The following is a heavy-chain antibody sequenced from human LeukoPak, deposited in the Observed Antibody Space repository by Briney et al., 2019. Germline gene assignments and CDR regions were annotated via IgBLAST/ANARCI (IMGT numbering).Heavy chain of an antibody. D-gene: IGHD6-6*01. J-gene: IGHJ4*02. V-gene: IGHV4-59*01. Sequence: PSETLSLTCTVSGGSISSYYWSWIRQPPGKGLEWIGYIYYSGSTNYNPSLKSRVTISVDTSKNQFSLKLSSVTAADTAVYYCARILKYSSPIHGDYFDYWGQGTLVTVSS. CDR3: ARILKYSSPIHGDYFDY. CDR1: GGSISSYY. CDR2: IYYSGST.